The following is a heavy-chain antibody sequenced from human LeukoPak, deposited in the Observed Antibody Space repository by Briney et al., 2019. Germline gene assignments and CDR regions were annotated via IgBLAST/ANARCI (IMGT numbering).Heavy chain of an antibody. J-gene: IGHJ4*02. D-gene: IGHD5-12*01. CDR3: ARGGLRPFDY. CDR2: ISSSSSYI. V-gene: IGHV3-21*04. Sequence: PGGSLRLSCAASGFTFSSYSMNWVRQAPGKGLEWVSSISSSSSYIYYADSVKGRFTISRDNSKNTLYLQMNSLRAEDTAVYYCARGGLRPFDYWGQGTLVTVSS. CDR1: GFTFSSYS.